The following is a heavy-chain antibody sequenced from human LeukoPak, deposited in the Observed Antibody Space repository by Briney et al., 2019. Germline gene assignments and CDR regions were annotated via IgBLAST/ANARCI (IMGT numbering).Heavy chain of an antibody. D-gene: IGHD3-22*01. Sequence: GALRLSCTASGFTFGDYAMSWFRQAPGKGLEWVANIKQDGSEKYYVDSVKGRFTISRDNAKNSLYLQMNSLRAEDTAVYYCARDGYYDSSGYSTSDYWGQGTLVTVSS. CDR1: GFTFGDYA. CDR2: IKQDGSEK. CDR3: ARDGYYDSSGYSTSDY. V-gene: IGHV3-7*01. J-gene: IGHJ4*02.